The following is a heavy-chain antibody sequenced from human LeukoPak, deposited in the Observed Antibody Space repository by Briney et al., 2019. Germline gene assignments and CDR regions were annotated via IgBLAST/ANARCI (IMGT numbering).Heavy chain of an antibody. CDR2: IYYSGST. D-gene: IGHD5-18*01. Sequence: PSETLSLTCSVSGTSISSYSWSWIRQPPGKGLEWIGYIYYSGSTSYNPSLKNRVTMSVDTSKDQFSLKLSSVTAAGTAVYYCARRGYSFGTNWFDPWGQGTLVTVSS. J-gene: IGHJ5*02. CDR1: GTSISSYS. V-gene: IGHV4-59*08. CDR3: ARRGYSFGTNWFDP.